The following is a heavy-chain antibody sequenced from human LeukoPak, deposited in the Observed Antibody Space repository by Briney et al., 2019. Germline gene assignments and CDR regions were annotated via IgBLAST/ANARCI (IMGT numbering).Heavy chain of an antibody. CDR2: FDPEDGET. CDR3: ATMGSGSYSRDAFDI. D-gene: IGHD3-10*01. J-gene: IGHJ3*02. CDR1: GYTLTELS. Sequence: GASVKVSCKVSGYTLTELSMHWVRQAPGKGLEWMGGFDPEDGETIYAQKFQGRVTMTEDTSTDTAYMELSSLRSEDTAVYYCATMGSGSYSRDAFDIWGQGTMVTVSS. V-gene: IGHV1-24*01.